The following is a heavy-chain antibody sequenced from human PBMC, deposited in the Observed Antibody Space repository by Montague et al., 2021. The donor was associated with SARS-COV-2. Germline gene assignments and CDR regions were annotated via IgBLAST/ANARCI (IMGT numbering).Heavy chain of an antibody. J-gene: IGHJ3*01. CDR2: IYWDDDK. D-gene: IGHD1-26*01. CDR1: GFSLSTSGVG. CDR3: AHRRGLLLSDACDL. V-gene: IGHV2-5*02. Sequence: PVLFPPPPTLTLTCTFSGFSLSTSGVGVGWIRQPPGKALEWLALIYWDDDKRYSPSLKSRRTITKDTSKKQVVLTMTNMDPVDTATYYCAHRRGLLLSDACDLWGQGTMVTVSS.